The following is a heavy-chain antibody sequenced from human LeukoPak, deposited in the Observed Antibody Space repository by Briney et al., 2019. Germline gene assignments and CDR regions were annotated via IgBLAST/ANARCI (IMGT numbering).Heavy chain of an antibody. J-gene: IGHJ5*02. V-gene: IGHV1-8*01. D-gene: IGHD3-22*01. CDR3: ARGYSHYYDSSRSSNWFDP. CDR2: GNT. Sequence: GNTDYAQKFQGRVTMTRNTSISTAYMELSSLRSEDTAVYYCARGYSHYYDSSRSSNWFDPWGQGILVTVSS.